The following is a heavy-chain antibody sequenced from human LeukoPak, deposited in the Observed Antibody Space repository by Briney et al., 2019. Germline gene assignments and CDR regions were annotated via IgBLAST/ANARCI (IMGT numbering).Heavy chain of an antibody. Sequence: SQTLSLTCTVSGGSISSGDYYWCWIRQPPGKGLEWIAYMYYSGSTYYNPSLKSRVTMSADTSKNQLTLKLSSVTAADTAVYYCARPYYYDSRIDPWGQGILVTVSS. CDR1: GGSISSGDYY. V-gene: IGHV4-30-4*01. D-gene: IGHD3-22*01. CDR2: MYYSGST. J-gene: IGHJ5*02. CDR3: ARPYYYDSRIDP.